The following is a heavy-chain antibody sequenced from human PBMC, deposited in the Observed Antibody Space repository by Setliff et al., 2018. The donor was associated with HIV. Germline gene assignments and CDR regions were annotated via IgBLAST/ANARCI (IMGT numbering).Heavy chain of an antibody. CDR1: GGSISGYY. CDR2: INHSGST. V-gene: IGHV4-34*01. J-gene: IGHJ4*02. D-gene: IGHD6-19*01. CDR3: ARVEYLWSPSSGWYHGPFDY. Sequence: KSSETLSLTCAVYGGSISGYYWSRIRQPPGKGLEWIGEINHSGSTNYNPSLKSRVTISVDTSKNQFSLKLSSVTAADTAVYYCARVEYLWSPSSGWYHGPFDYWGQGTLVTVSS.